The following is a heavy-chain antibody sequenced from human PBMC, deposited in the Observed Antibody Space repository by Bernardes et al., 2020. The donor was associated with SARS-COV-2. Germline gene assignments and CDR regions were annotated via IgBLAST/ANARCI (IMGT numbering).Heavy chain of an antibody. CDR2: IKQDGSEK. J-gene: IGHJ4*02. CDR1: GFSFSSYW. D-gene: IGHD1-7*01. Sequence: GGSLRLSCAASGFSFSSYWMSWVRQAPGKVLEWVANIKQDGSEKYYVDSVKGRFTISRDNAKNSLSLQMYSLRAEDTAVYYCLPHNELFDYWGQGTLVTVSS. CDR3: LPHNELFDY. V-gene: IGHV3-7*01.